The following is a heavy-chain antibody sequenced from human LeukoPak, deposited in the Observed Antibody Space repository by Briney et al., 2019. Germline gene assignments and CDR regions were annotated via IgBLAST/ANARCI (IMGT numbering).Heavy chain of an antibody. Sequence: SETLSLTCTVSGGSISSGGYYWSWIRQHPGKGLEWIGYIYYSGSTYYNPSLKSRVTISVDTSKNQFSLKLSSVTAADTAVYSCAGGMGSTSYHPPDRAFVIWVQGTLVTVSS. V-gene: IGHV4-31*03. CDR2: IYYSGST. CDR3: AGGMGSTSYHPPDRAFVI. CDR1: GGSISSGGYY. J-gene: IGHJ3*02. D-gene: IGHD2-2*01.